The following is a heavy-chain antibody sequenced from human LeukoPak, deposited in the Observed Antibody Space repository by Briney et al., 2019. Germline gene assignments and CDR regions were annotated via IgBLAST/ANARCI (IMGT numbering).Heavy chain of an antibody. CDR2: ISGSGDKS. D-gene: IGHD3-10*01. V-gene: IGHV3-23*01. CDR1: GFTFGSYG. Sequence: GGSLRLSCAASGFTFGSYGMNWVRQAPGKGLEWVSVISGSGDKSYYTDSVKGRFTVSRDNSKNTVYLQMNSLRAEDTAVYYCAKGPRTVRFGDRHKGMFDYWGQGTLVSVSS. J-gene: IGHJ4*02. CDR3: AKGPRTVRFGDRHKGMFDY.